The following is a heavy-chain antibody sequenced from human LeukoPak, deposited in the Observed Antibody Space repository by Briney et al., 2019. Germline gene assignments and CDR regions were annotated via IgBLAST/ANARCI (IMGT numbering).Heavy chain of an antibody. D-gene: IGHD3-10*01. Sequence: GASVKVSCKASGYTFTGYYMHWVRQAPGQGLEWMGWINPNSGGPNYAQKFQGSVTMTEDTSTDTAYRELSSLRSEDTAVYYCATGLWFGKYLDVWGKGTTVTISS. CDR1: GYTFTGYY. V-gene: IGHV1-2*02. CDR2: INPNSGGP. CDR3: ATGLWFGKYLDV. J-gene: IGHJ6*04.